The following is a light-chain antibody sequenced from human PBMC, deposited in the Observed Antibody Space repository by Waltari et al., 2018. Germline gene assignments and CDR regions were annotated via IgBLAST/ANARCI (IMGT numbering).Light chain of an antibody. CDR1: SSDAGSYND. V-gene: IGLV2-11*01. CDR3: CSFSGTYYV. Sequence: QSALKQPLSVSGTPGPSANISCTRTSSDAGSYNDVSWSQQHPGKAPKLMIYDVPKRPSRVPDRFSGSKSGNTASLTISGLQAEYEADYHCCSFSGTYYVFGTGTEVTVL. J-gene: IGLJ1*01. CDR2: DVP.